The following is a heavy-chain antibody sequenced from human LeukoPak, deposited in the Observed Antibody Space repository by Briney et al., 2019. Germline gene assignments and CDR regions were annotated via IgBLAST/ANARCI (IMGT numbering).Heavy chain of an antibody. CDR2: IKQDGSEK. V-gene: IGHV3-7*01. D-gene: IGHD3-3*01. CDR1: GFTFSSYW. CDR3: ARDQPRQGFWSGYYYMDV. Sequence: RTGGSLRPSCAASGFTFSSYWMSWVRQAPGKGLEWVANIKQDGSEKYYVDSVKGRFTISRDNAKNSLYLQMNSLRAEDTAVYYCARDQPRQGFWSGYYYMDVWGKGTTVTVS. J-gene: IGHJ6*03.